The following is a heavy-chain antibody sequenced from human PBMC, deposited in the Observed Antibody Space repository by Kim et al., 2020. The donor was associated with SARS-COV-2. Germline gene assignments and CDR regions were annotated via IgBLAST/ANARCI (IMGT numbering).Heavy chain of an antibody. Sequence: ASVKVSCKASGYTFTSYYMHWVRQAPGQGLEWMGIINPSGGSTSYAQKFQGRVTMTRDTSTSTVYMELSSLRSEDTAVYYCARDLLGYCSSTSCYFGTDYYYYYGMDVWGQGTTVTVSS. CDR2: INPSGGST. CDR3: ARDLLGYCSSTSCYFGTDYYYYYGMDV. V-gene: IGHV1-46*01. J-gene: IGHJ6*02. D-gene: IGHD2-2*01. CDR1: GYTFTSYY.